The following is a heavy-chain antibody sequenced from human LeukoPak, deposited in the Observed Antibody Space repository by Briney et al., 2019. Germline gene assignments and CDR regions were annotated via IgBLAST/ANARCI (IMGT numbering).Heavy chain of an antibody. CDR3: ASPSTIFGPVDY. CDR1: GYTFTGYY. J-gene: IGHJ4*02. V-gene: IGHV1-2*02. Sequence: ASVKVSCKASGYTFTGYYMHWVRQAPRQGLEWMGWINPNSGGTNYAQKFQGMVTMTRDTSISTAYMELSRLRSDDTAVYYCASPSTIFGPVDYWGQGTLVTVSS. D-gene: IGHD3-3*01. CDR2: INPNSGGT.